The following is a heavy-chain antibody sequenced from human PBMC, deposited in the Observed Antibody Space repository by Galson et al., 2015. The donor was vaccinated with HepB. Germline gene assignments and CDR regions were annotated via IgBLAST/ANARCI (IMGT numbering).Heavy chain of an antibody. D-gene: IGHD1-1*01. Sequence: LSLTCTVSGGSISSYYWSWIRQPPGKGLEWIGYIYYSGSTNYNPSLKSRVTISVDTSKNQFSLKLSSVTAADTAVYYCARTIQTGGYYYGMDVWGQGTTVTVSS. V-gene: IGHV4-59*08. J-gene: IGHJ6*02. CDR2: IYYSGST. CDR1: GGSISSYY. CDR3: ARTIQTGGYYYGMDV.